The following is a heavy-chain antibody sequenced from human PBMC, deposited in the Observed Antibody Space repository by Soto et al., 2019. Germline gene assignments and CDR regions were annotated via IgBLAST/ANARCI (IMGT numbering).Heavy chain of an antibody. CDR1: GYTFTGYY. V-gene: IGHV1-2*02. Sequence: ASVKVSCKASGYTFTGYYMHWLRQAPGQGLEWMGWINPNSGGTNYAQKFQGRVTMTRDTSISTAYTELSRLRSDDTAVYYCVRDGDQIAAAGRDAFDIWGQGTMVTVSS. CDR3: VRDGDQIAAAGRDAFDI. D-gene: IGHD6-13*01. J-gene: IGHJ3*02. CDR2: INPNSGGT.